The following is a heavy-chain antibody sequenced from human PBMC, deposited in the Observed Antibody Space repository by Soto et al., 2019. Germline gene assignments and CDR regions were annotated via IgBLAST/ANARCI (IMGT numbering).Heavy chain of an antibody. J-gene: IGHJ6*03. CDR1: GGTFSSYT. Sequence: QVQLVQSGAEVKKPGSSVKVSCKAPGGTFSSYTISWERQAPGQGLEWMGRIIPILGISNYAQKFQGRVTITADKSTSTAYMELSSLISEDTAVYYCARTAARPVYYYYYMDVWGKGTTVTVSS. CDR2: IIPILGIS. V-gene: IGHV1-69*02. D-gene: IGHD6-6*01. CDR3: ARTAARPVYYYYYMDV.